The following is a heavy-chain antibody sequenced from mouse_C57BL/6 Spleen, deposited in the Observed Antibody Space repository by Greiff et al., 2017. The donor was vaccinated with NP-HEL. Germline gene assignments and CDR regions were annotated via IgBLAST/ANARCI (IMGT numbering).Heavy chain of an antibody. CDR3: ARISYGSSNY. D-gene: IGHD1-1*01. J-gene: IGHJ2*01. V-gene: IGHV1-61*01. Sequence: QVQLQQPGAELVRPGSSVQLSCKASGYTFNSYWMAWVKQRPGQGLEWIGNIYPSDSETNYNQKFKDKATLTVDKSSSTAYMQLSSLASEDSAVYYCARISYGSSNYWGQGTTLTVSS. CDR1: GYTFNSYW. CDR2: IYPSDSET.